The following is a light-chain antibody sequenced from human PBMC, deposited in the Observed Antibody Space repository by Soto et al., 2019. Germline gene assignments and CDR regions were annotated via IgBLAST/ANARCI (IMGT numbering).Light chain of an antibody. CDR3: CSYAGSYTWV. V-gene: IGLV2-11*01. J-gene: IGLJ3*02. Sequence: QSVLTQPRSVSGSPGQSVTISCTGTSSDVGDYDFVSWYHQEPGKVPKLIIFDVSGRPSGVPDRFSGSKSANTASLTISGLQAEDEGVYYCCSYAGSYTWVFGGGTQLTVL. CDR1: SSDVGDYDF. CDR2: DVS.